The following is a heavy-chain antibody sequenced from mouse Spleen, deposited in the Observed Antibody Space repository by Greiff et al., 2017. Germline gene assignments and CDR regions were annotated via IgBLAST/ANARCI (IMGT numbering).Heavy chain of an antibody. CDR1: GFTFSSYA. J-gene: IGHJ4*01. V-gene: IGHV5-9-3*01. D-gene: IGHD1-2*01. CDR2: ISSGGGNT. CDR3: ARLRLGAMDY. Sequence: EVQLVESGGGLVKLGGSLKLSCAASGFTFSSYAMSWVRQTPEKRLEWVATISSGGGNTYYPDSVKGRFTISRDNAKNTLYLQMSSLKSEDTAMYYCARLRLGAMDYWGQGTSVTVSS.